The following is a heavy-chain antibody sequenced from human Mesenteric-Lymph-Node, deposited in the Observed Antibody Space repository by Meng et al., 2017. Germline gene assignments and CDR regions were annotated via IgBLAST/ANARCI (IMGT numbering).Heavy chain of an antibody. J-gene: IGHJ4*02. Sequence: SETLSLTCTVSGGSISTGSYYWTWIRQPPGKGLEWIGRWHTSGHTYYNPSLKSRVTISVDTSKNRVSLNLSSVNAADTAVYYCARDLGGPGYFDYWGQGTLVTVSS. V-gene: IGHV4-61*02. CDR3: ARDLGGPGYFDY. CDR2: WHTSGHT. D-gene: IGHD2-15*01. CDR1: GGSISTGSYY.